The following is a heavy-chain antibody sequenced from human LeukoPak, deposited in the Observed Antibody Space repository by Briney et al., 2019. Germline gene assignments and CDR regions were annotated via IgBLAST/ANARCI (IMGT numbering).Heavy chain of an antibody. CDR1: GFTFSSYG. J-gene: IGHJ3*02. Sequence: PGGSLRLSCAASGFTFSSYGMHWVRQAPGKGLEWVAFIRYDGSNKYYADSVKGRFTISRDNSKNTLYLQMNSLIAEDTAVYYCAKIGIRVRSGSSGNDAFDIWGQGTMVTVSS. V-gene: IGHV3-30*02. CDR3: AKIGIRVRSGSSGNDAFDI. CDR2: IRYDGSNK. D-gene: IGHD1-26*01.